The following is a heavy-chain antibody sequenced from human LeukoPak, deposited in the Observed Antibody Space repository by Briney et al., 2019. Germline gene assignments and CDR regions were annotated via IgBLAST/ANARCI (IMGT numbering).Heavy chain of an antibody. Sequence: TGGSLRLSCTASGFTFRSYVMNWVRQTPGKGLEWVSALSGSGGSTNYAGSVTGRFIISRDNSKNTLYLQMNSLRAEDTAVYYCAKAYCSSTSCYTDYSYGMDVWGQGTTVTVSS. CDR2: LSGSGGST. CDR1: GFTFRSYV. CDR3: AKAYCSSTSCYTDYSYGMDV. V-gene: IGHV3-23*01. D-gene: IGHD2-2*02. J-gene: IGHJ6*02.